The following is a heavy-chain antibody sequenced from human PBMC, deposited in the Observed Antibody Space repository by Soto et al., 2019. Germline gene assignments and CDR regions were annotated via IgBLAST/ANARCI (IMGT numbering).Heavy chain of an antibody. CDR2: ISAYNGDT. J-gene: IGHJ6*02. Sequence: ASVTVSCKTSGSTFTSYGFSWVRPAPGQGPEWMGWISAYNGDTNYPQKFQARVTMTTDTSTSTASLALRSLRSDDTAVYYCARSSGTYPPARYYYGLDVWGQGTTVTVSS. V-gene: IGHV1-18*04. CDR1: GSTFTSYG. D-gene: IGHD1-26*01. CDR3: ARSSGTYPPARYYYGLDV.